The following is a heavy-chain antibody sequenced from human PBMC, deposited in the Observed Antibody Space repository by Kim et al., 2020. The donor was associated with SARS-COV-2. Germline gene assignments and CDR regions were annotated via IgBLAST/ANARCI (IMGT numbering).Heavy chain of an antibody. Sequence: SAKYYVDSVKGRITITRDNAQNSMYLQMNSLGADDTAVYYCARGFSAYGWWGQGTLVTVSS. D-gene: IGHD5-12*01. J-gene: IGHJ4*02. CDR3: ARGFSAYGW. CDR2: SAK. V-gene: IGHV3-7*01.